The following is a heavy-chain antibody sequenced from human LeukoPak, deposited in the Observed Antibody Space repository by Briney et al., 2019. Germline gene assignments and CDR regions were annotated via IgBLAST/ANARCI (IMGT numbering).Heavy chain of an antibody. V-gene: IGHV3-53*01. CDR1: GFTVSSNY. D-gene: IGHD1-26*01. Sequence: GGSLRLSCAASGFTVSSNYMSWVRQAPGKGLEWVSVIYSGGTTYYADSVKGRFTISRDNSKNTLYLQMNSLRAEDTAVYYCGSGRRNSGSYYVFDYWGLGTLVTVSS. J-gene: IGHJ4*02. CDR2: IYSGGTT. CDR3: GSGRRNSGSYYVFDY.